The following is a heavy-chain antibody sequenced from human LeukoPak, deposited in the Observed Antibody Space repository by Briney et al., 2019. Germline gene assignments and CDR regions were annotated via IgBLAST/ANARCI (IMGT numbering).Heavy chain of an antibody. D-gene: IGHD4-17*01. J-gene: IGHJ6*02. V-gene: IGHV4-59*01. Sequence: PSETLSLTCTVSGGSLSRNYWSWIRQPPGKGLEWIGYIYDTGSTNYSPSLKSRITISADTSKNQVSLKLSTVTAADTAVYFCAKGGDPYIGYQYGLDVWGQGTTVTVSS. CDR3: AKGGDPYIGYQYGLDV. CDR1: GGSLSRNY. CDR2: IYDTGST.